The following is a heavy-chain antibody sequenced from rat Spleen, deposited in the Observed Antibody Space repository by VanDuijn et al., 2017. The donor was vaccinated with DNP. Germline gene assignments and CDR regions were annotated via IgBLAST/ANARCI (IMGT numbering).Heavy chain of an antibody. CDR2: ISNTGNNT. CDR3: TRKYTTDYYWYFDF. Sequence: EVQLVESGGGLVQPGRSLKLSCAVSGLTFSDHNMAWVRQAPTKGLEWVATISNTGNNTYYSDSVRGRFTISRDNAKSTLYLQMNSLGSEDTATYYCTRKYTTDYYWYFDFWGPGTMVTVSS. J-gene: IGHJ1*01. D-gene: IGHD1-6*01. V-gene: IGHV5-7*01. CDR1: GLTFSDHN.